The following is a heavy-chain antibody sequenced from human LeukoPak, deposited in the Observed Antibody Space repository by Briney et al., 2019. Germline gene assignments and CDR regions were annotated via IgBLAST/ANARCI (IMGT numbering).Heavy chain of an antibody. V-gene: IGHV4-39*01. CDR2: IYYSGST. D-gene: IGHD1-1*01. CDR3: VQRNDGIGY. CDR1: GGSISSSSYY. Sequence: SETLSLTCTVSGGSISSSSYYWVWIRQPPGKGLEWIGSIYYSGSTYYNPSLKSRVIISVDTSKNQFSLKLSSVTAADTAVYYCVQRNDGIGYWGQGTLVTVSS. J-gene: IGHJ4*02.